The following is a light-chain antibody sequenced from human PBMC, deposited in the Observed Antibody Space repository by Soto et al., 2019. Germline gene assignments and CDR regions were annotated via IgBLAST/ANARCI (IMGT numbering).Light chain of an antibody. Sequence: EVVMTQSPANLSVSPGVGATLSCWASQTVRNNYLAWYQQKPGQAPRLLIYGASSRATGIPDRFSGGGSETDFTLTISRLESEDSAVYYCQQYGMSPFTFGGGTKVDIK. J-gene: IGKJ4*01. CDR2: GAS. V-gene: IGKV3-20*01. CDR1: QTVRNNY. CDR3: QQYGMSPFT.